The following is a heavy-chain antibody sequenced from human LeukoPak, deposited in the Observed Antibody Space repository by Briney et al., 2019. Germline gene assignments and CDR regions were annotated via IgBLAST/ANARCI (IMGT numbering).Heavy chain of an antibody. J-gene: IGHJ5*02. CDR3: ARVSESAVYDFWSGPNWFDP. CDR2: INPSGGST. D-gene: IGHD3-3*01. Sequence: GASVKVSCKASGYTFTSYYMHWVRQAPGQGLEWMGIINPSGGSTSYAQKFQGRVTMTRDMSTSTVYMELSSLRSEDTAVYYCARVSESAVYDFWSGPNWFDPWGQGTLVTVSS. V-gene: IGHV1-46*01. CDR1: GYTFTSYY.